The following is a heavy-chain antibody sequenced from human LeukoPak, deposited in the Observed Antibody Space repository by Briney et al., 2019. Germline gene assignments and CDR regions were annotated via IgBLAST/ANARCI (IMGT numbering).Heavy chain of an antibody. CDR2: INPSGVST. CDR1: VYTFTSYY. J-gene: IGHJ4*02. Sequence: ASVKVSCKASVYTFTSYYMHCVRQAPGQGLEWMGIINPSGVSTIYAQNFQSRVTMTRDMSTSTVYMELSSLRSEDTAVYYCARVADVYSVSYDYWGQRTLVTVSS. V-gene: IGHV1-46*01. D-gene: IGHD1-26*01. CDR3: ARVADVYSVSYDY.